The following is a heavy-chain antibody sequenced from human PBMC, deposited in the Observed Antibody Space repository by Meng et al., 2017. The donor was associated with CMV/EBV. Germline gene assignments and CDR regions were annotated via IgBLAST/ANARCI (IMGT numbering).Heavy chain of an antibody. CDR3: AKDRGSGSYFSYYGMDV. V-gene: IGHV3-74*01. CDR2: ITKDGSST. D-gene: IGHD1-26*01. Sequence: GESLKISCAASGFTFSSYWMHWVRQAPGKGPVWVSRITKDGSSTIYADSVKGRFTISRDNAKNSLYLQMNSLRAEDMALYYCAKDRGSGSYFSYYGMDVWGQGTTVTVSS. J-gene: IGHJ6*02. CDR1: GFTFSSYW.